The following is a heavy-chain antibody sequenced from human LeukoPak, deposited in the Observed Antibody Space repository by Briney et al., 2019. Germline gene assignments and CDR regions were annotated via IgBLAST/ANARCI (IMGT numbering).Heavy chain of an antibody. CDR3: ARGLWFGDENPPYFDY. V-gene: IGHV4-39*07. D-gene: IGHD3-10*01. CDR2: IYYSGST. CDR1: GGSISSSSYY. J-gene: IGHJ4*02. Sequence: PSETLSLTCTASGGSISSSSYYWGWIRQPPGKGLEWIGSIYYSGSTYYNPSLKSRVTISVDTSKNQFSLKLSSVTAADTAVYYCARGLWFGDENPPYFDYWGQGTLVTVSS.